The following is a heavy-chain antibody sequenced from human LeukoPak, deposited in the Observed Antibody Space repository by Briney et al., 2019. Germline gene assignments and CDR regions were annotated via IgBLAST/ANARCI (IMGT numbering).Heavy chain of an antibody. CDR1: GGSFSGYY. CDR2: IYYSGST. Sequence: PSETLSLTCAVYGGSFSGYYWSWIRQPPGRGLEWIGYIYYSGSTNYNPSLKSRVTISVDTSKNQFSLKLSSVTAGDTAVYYCARDHYDFWSGSTTRYFDLWGRGTLVTVSS. V-gene: IGHV4-59*01. D-gene: IGHD3-3*01. J-gene: IGHJ2*01. CDR3: ARDHYDFWSGSTTRYFDL.